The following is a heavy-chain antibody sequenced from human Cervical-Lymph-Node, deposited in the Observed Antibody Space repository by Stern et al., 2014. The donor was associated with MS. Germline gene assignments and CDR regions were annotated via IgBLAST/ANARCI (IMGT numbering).Heavy chain of an antibody. Sequence: VQLVESGAEVKKPGSSVKASCKASGGTFSSYAISWVRQAPGQGLEWMGGSIPIFGTANYAQKFQGRVMIAADESTSTAYMELSSLRYEDTAVYYCARGELKEGLVRGMDVWGQGTTVTVSS. CDR2: SIPIFGTA. CDR1: GGTFSSYA. V-gene: IGHV1-69*01. D-gene: IGHD1-26*01. J-gene: IGHJ6*02. CDR3: ARGELKEGLVRGMDV.